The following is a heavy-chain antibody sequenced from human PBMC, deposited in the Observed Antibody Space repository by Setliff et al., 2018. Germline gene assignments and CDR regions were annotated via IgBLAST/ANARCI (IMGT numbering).Heavy chain of an antibody. CDR3: ARVRITPYCMDV. Sequence: SETLSLTCTVSGGSMGSYYWTWIRQSAGKGLEWFGRVYTTGSTAFNPSLNSRVTMSLDKSKNQFSLKLYSVTAADTAVYFCARVRITPYCMDVWGKGTTVTVSS. CDR1: GGSMGSYY. J-gene: IGHJ6*03. CDR2: VYTTGST. D-gene: IGHD3-10*01. V-gene: IGHV4-4*07.